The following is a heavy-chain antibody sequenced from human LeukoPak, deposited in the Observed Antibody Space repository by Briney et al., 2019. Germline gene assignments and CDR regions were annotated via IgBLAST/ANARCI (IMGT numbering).Heavy chain of an antibody. CDR3: ARDSGTSGEVKFDP. CDR2: IYAGGST. Sequence: SSETLSLTCAVSGGSISSYYLSWIRQPAGKGLEWIGRIYAGGSTTYSPSLKSRVTMSLDTSKNQFSLKVTSVTAADTAVYYCARDSGTSGEVKFDPWGQGTLVTVSS. CDR1: GGSISSYY. D-gene: IGHD3-10*01. V-gene: IGHV4-4*07. J-gene: IGHJ5*02.